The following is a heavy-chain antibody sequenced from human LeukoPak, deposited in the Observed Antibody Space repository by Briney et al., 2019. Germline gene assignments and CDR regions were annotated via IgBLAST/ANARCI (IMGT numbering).Heavy chain of an antibody. CDR1: GFTFTDYY. CDR2: IHPNSGGT. Sequence: VASVKVSCKASGFTFTDYYIHWVRQAPGQGLEWMGSIHPNSGGTKYAQKFQGRVTVTRDTSISAAYMELSRLTCDDTAVYYCARDPPAAGSTEFDFWGQGTLVTVSS. D-gene: IGHD6-13*01. CDR3: ARDPPAAGSTEFDF. J-gene: IGHJ4*02. V-gene: IGHV1-2*02.